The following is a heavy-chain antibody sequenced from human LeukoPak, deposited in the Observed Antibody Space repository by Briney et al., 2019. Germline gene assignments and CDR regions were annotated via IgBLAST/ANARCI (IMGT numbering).Heavy chain of an antibody. CDR2: ISSSSTYI. CDR1: GFTFSSYR. D-gene: IGHD5-18*01. J-gene: IGHJ6*03. V-gene: IGHV3-21*01. CDR3: ARDEYSYGYHYYYMDV. Sequence: GGSLRLSCAASGFTFSSYRMNWVSQAPGKGLEWGSSISSSSTYIYYADSVKGRFASSRDNAKNSLYLQMNSLRAEETAVYYCARDEYSYGYHYYYMDVWGKGTPVTVSS.